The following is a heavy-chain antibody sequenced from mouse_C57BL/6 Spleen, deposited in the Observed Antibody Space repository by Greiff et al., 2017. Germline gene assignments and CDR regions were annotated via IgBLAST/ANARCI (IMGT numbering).Heavy chain of an antibody. CDR1: GYSITSGYY. Sequence: EVKLQESGPGLVKPSQSLSLTCSVTGYSITSGYYWNWIRQFPGNKLEWMGYISYDGSNNYNPSLKNRISITRDTSKNQFFLKLNSVTTEDTATYYGARVDYGDAMDYWGQGTSVTVSS. D-gene: IGHD2-4*01. V-gene: IGHV3-6*01. CDR2: ISYDGSN. J-gene: IGHJ4*01. CDR3: ARVDYGDAMDY.